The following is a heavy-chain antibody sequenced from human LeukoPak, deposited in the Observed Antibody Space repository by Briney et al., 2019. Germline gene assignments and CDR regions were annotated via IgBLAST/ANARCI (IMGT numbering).Heavy chain of an antibody. J-gene: IGHJ5*02. CDR1: GFTVSNNY. Sequence: GGSLRLSCTISGFTVSNNYISWVRQAPGLGLEWVSVIYDSGTTYYADSVKGRFTISRDNSKNTLYLQMNSLRAEDTAVYYCARFRRNWFDPWGQGTLVTVSS. CDR3: ARFRRNWFDP. CDR2: IYDSGTT. V-gene: IGHV3-66*02.